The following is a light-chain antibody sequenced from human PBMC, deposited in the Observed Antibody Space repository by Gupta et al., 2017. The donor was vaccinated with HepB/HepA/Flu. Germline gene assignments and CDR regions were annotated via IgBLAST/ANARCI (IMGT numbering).Light chain of an antibody. CDR3: QSYDSSLSGYV. CDR1: SSNIGAGYD. CDR2: GNT. V-gene: IGLV1-40*01. J-gene: IGLJ1*01. Sequence: QSVLTQPSSLSGDPGQRVTISCTGSSSNIGAGYDVHWYQQLPGTAPKLLIFGNTNRPSGVPDRFSGSKSATSASLAITGLQAEDEADYYCQSYDSSLSGYVFGPGTKVTVL.